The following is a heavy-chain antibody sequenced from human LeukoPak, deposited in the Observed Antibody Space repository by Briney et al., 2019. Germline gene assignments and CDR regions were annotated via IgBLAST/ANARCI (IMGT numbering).Heavy chain of an antibody. CDR3: ATDPLWQGNWFDP. D-gene: IGHD2-21*01. J-gene: IGHJ5*02. V-gene: IGHV1-24*01. CDR2: FDPEDGET. CDR1: GYTLTELS. Sequence: ASVKVSCKVSGYTLTELSMHWVRQAPGKGLQWMGGFDPEDGETIYAQKFQGRVTMTEDTSTDTAYMELSSLRSEDTAVYYCATDPLWQGNWFDPWGQGTLVTVSS.